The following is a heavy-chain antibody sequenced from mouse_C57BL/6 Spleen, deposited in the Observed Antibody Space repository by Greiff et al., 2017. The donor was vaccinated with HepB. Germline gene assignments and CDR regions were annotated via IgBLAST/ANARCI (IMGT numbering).Heavy chain of an antibody. Sequence: EVKVVESGGGLVQPKGSLKLSCAASGFSFNTYAMNWVRQAPGKGLEWVARIRSKSNNYATYYADSVKDRFTISRDDSESMLYLQMNNLKTEDTAMYYCVRQDYSKGPLAYWGQGTLVTVSA. V-gene: IGHV10-1*01. CDR2: IRSKSNNYAT. J-gene: IGHJ3*01. CDR3: VRQDYSKGPLAY. CDR1: GFSFNTYA. D-gene: IGHD2-12*01.